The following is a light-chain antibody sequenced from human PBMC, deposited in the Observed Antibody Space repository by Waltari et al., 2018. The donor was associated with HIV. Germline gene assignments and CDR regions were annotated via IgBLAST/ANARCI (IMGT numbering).Light chain of an antibody. CDR2: DVT. J-gene: IGLJ2*01. V-gene: IGLV2-14*03. Sequence: SALPQPASVSGSPGQSITLSCLGASSDIVSFDYVSWYQQHPDKAPKLILYDVTYRPSGVSGRFSGSRSGSMASLTISGLQPEDEADYFCCSYSDSGTILFGGGTRVTVL. CDR1: SSDIVSFDY. CDR3: CSYSDSGTIL.